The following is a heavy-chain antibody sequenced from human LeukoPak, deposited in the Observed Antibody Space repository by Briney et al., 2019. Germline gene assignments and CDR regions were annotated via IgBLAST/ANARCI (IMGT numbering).Heavy chain of an antibody. J-gene: IGHJ2*01. D-gene: IGHD6-6*01. V-gene: IGHV4-34*01. CDR1: GGSFSGYY. CDR3: ASRSSLYWYFDL. CDR2: INHSGST. Sequence: PSETLSLTCAVYGGSFSGYYWSWIRQPPGKGLEWIGEINHSGSTNYNPSLKSRVTISVDTSKNQFSLKLSSVTAADTPVYYCASRSSLYWYFDLWGRGTLVTVSS.